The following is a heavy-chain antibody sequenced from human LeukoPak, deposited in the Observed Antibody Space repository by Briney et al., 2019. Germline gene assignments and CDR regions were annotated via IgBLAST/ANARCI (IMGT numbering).Heavy chain of an antibody. CDR3: ARGRGPLTGYRNWFDP. CDR1: GYTFTSYD. CDR2: MNPNSGNT. Sequence: GASVKVSCKASGYTFTSYDINWVRQATGQGLEWMGWMNPNSGNTGYAQKFQGRVTITRNTSLSTAYMEVSSLRSDDTAVYFCARGRGPLTGYRNWFDPWGQGTLVTVSS. J-gene: IGHJ5*02. V-gene: IGHV1-8*03. D-gene: IGHD3-9*01.